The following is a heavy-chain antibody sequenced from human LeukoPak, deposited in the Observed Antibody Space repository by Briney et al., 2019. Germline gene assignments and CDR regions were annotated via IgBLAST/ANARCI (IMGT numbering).Heavy chain of an antibody. CDR1: GGSISSYY. CDR2: IYYSGST. CDR3: AGGPYYYYGTDV. J-gene: IGHJ6*02. V-gene: IGHV4-59*08. Sequence: SETLSLTCTVSGGSISSYYWSWIRQPPGKGLEWIGYIYYSGSTNYNPSLKSRVTISVDTSKNQFSLKLSSVTAADTAVYYCAGGPYYYYGTDVWGQGTTVTVSS.